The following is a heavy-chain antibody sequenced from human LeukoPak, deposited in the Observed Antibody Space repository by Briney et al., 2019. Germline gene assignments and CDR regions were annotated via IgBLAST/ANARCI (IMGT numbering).Heavy chain of an antibody. CDR3: AGVNLYLNHMDV. V-gene: IGHV1-18*01. Sequence: ASVKVSCKASGYTYTRYGISWVRQAPGQGLEWMGWISVDSGDTDNSQKFQGRVTITTDASTSTTYMELRSLRSDDTAVYYCAGVNLYLNHMDVWGKGTTVTVSS. CDR2: ISVDSGDT. CDR1: GYTYTRYG. D-gene: IGHD3-16*01. J-gene: IGHJ6*03.